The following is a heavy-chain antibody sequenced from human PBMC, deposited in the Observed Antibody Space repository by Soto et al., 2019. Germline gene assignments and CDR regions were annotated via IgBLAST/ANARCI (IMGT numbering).Heavy chain of an antibody. J-gene: IGHJ4*02. CDR1: GGSISSGGYY. CDR3: ARMFCGGNCYPNY. CDR2: IYYSGST. D-gene: IGHD2-21*02. Sequence: QVQLQESGPGLVKPAQTLSLTCTVSGGSISSGGYYWSWIRQHPGKGLEWIGYIYYSGSTYYNPSLKSRVTISLDTSKNQFPLKLRSVTAADTAVYYCARMFCGGNCYPNYWGQGTRVTVSS. V-gene: IGHV4-31*03.